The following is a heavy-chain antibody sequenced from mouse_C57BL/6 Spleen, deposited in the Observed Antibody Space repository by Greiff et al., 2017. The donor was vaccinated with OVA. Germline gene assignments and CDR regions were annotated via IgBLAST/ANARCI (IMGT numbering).Heavy chain of an antibody. CDR3: ARTSLNWAFDY. J-gene: IGHJ2*01. V-gene: IGHV1-26*01. CDR1: GYTFTDYY. Sequence: EVQLQQSGPELVKPGASVKISCKASGYTFTDYYMNWVKQSHGKSLEWIGDINPNNGGTSYNQKFKGKATLTVDKSSSTAYMELRSLTSEDSAVYYCARTSLNWAFDYWGQGTTLTVSS. CDR2: INPNNGGT. D-gene: IGHD4-1*02.